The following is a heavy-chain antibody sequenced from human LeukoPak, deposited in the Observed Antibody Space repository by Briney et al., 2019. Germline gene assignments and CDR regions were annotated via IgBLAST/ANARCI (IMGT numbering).Heavy chain of an antibody. V-gene: IGHV3-21*01. Sequence: GGSLRLSCAASGFTFSRYSMNWVRQAPGKGLEWVSSISSSSSYIYYADSVKGRFTIYRDNAKNSLYMQMNSLRAEDTAVYYCASPPSRGYDRGGYWGQGTLVTVSS. D-gene: IGHD5-12*01. CDR3: ASPPSRGYDRGGY. J-gene: IGHJ4*02. CDR1: GFTFSRYS. CDR2: ISSSSSYI.